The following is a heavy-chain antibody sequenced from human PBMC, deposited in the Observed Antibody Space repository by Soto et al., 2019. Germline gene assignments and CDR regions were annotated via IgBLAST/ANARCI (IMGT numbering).Heavy chain of an antibody. V-gene: IGHV3-30*18. Sequence: QVQLVESGGGVVQPGRSLRLSCAASGFTFSTCGMHRVRQAPGKGLEWVAVISYDGSNKYYADSVKGRFTISRDNSKNTLYLQMSSLRAEDTAVYYCAKGFSYSVIDYWGQRTLVTVSS. CDR3: AKGFSYSVIDY. J-gene: IGHJ4*02. D-gene: IGHD5-18*01. CDR1: GFTFSTCG. CDR2: ISYDGSNK.